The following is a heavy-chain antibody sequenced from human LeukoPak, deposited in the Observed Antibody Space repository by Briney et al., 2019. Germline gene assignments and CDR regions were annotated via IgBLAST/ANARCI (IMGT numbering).Heavy chain of an antibody. V-gene: IGHV1-69*04. CDR2: IIPSLDIV. Sequence: SVKVSCKASGATFNNYVITWVRQAPGQGLEWMAMIIPSLDIVNYAQPFPDRLTITADKSTSTAYMELRSLRSEDTAVYYCARGFGGSSGSSDYYGMDVWGQRTTVTVSS. CDR3: ARGFGGSSGSSDYYGMDV. D-gene: IGHD6-19*01. CDR1: GATFNNYV. J-gene: IGHJ6*02.